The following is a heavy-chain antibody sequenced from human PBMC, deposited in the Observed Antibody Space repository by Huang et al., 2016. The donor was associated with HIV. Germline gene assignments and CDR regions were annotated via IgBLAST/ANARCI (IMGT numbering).Heavy chain of an antibody. CDR2: IIPIFGKA. D-gene: IGHD2-2*01. J-gene: IGHJ5*02. CDR1: GGTFSSYA. V-gene: IGHV1-69*01. Sequence: QVQLVQSGAEVKKPGSSVKVSCKASGGTFSSYAISWVRQAPGQGLEWMGGIIPIFGKANYAQKFQGRGTITADESTSTAYMELSSLRSEDTAVYYCATCGYRTTSEKFDPWGQGTLVTVSS. CDR3: ATCGYRTTSEKFDP.